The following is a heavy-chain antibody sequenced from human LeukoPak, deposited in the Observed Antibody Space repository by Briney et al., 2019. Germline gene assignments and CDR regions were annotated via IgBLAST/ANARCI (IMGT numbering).Heavy chain of an antibody. CDR1: GYTFTPYY. J-gene: IGHJ4*02. CDR3: ARERQSNWNDINY. V-gene: IGHV1-2*02. D-gene: IGHD1-20*01. CDR2: INPNSGGT. Sequence: SSVKVSCTASGYTFTPYYMHWVRQAPGQGREWMGWINPNSGGTNYAQNFQGRVTMTTDTSISTAYMELSSLRSDDTAVYYCARERQSNWNDINYWGQGTLVTVSS.